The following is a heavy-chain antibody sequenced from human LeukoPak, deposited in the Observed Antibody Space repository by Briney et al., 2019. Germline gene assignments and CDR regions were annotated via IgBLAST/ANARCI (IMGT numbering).Heavy chain of an antibody. CDR2: ISYDGSNK. CDR3: AKDSSGYFDY. V-gene: IGHV3-30*18. J-gene: IGHJ4*02. CDR1: GFTFSSYV. Sequence: GGSLRLSCAASGFTFSSYVMHWVRQAPGKGLEWVAVISYDGSNKYYADSVKGRFTISRDNSKNTLYLQMNSLRAEDTAVYYCAKDSSGYFDYWGQGTLVTVSS. D-gene: IGHD6-19*01.